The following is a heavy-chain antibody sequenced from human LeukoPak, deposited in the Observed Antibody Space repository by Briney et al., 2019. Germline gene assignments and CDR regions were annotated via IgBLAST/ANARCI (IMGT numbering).Heavy chain of an antibody. Sequence: PSQTLSLTCTVSGGSISSGSYYWSWIRQPAGKGLEWIGRIYTSGSTNYNPSLKSRVTISVDTSKNQFSLKLSSVTAADTAVYYCARGSSMVRGASDGMDVWGQGTTVTVSS. J-gene: IGHJ6*02. CDR2: IYTSGST. V-gene: IGHV4-61*02. CDR3: ARGSSMVRGASDGMDV. CDR1: GGSISSGSYY. D-gene: IGHD3-10*01.